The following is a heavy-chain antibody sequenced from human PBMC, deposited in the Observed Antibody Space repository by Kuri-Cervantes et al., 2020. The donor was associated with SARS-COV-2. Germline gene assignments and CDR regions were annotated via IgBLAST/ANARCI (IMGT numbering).Heavy chain of an antibody. Sequence: KVSCKGSGYSFTSYWIGWVRQMPGKGLEWMGIIYPSDSDTRYSPSFQGQVTISADKSISTAYLQWSSLKASDTAMYYCARASWYYYDSSGYYYYYGMDVWGQGTTVTVSS. CDR2: IYPSDSDT. J-gene: IGHJ6*02. D-gene: IGHD3-22*01. V-gene: IGHV5-51*01. CDR3: ARASWYYYDSSGYYYYYGMDV. CDR1: GYSFTSYW.